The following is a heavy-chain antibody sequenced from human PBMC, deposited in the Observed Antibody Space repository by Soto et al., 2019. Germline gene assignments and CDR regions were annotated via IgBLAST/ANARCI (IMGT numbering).Heavy chain of an antibody. D-gene: IGHD3-16*01. CDR2: ISAYNGNT. V-gene: IGHV1-18*01. Sequence: QVQLVQSGAEVKKPGASVKVSCKASGYTFTNFGISWVRQAPGQGLEWMGWISAYNGNTNYAQNFQGIVTMTTDTSPSIAYIELWSLGYYDTAVYFCAIGGTPIDYWGQGTLVTVSS. CDR3: AIGGTPIDY. J-gene: IGHJ4*02. CDR1: GYTFTNFG.